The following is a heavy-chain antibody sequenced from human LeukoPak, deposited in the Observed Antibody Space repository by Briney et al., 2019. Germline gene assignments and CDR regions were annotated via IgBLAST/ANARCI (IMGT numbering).Heavy chain of an antibody. J-gene: IGHJ3*02. Sequence: ASVKVSCKASGYTFTSYGISWVRQAPGQGLEWMGWISAYNGNTNYAQKLQGRVTITRNTFISTAYMELSSLRSEDTAVYYCARGPVIDAFDIWGQGTMVTVSS. CDR2: ISAYNGNT. V-gene: IGHV1-18*01. CDR3: ARGPVIDAFDI. CDR1: GYTFTSYG.